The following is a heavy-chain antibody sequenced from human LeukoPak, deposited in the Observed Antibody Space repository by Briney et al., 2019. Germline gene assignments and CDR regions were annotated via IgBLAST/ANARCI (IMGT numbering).Heavy chain of an antibody. CDR3: ARGGITMVRGVITRGFDY. J-gene: IGHJ4*02. D-gene: IGHD3-10*01. CDR1: GYTFTSYY. Sequence: GASVKVSCKASGYTFTSYYMHWVRQAPGQGLEWMGIINPSGGSTSYAQKFQGRVTMTRDMSTSTVYMELSGLRSEDTAVYYCARGGITMVRGVITRGFDYWGQGTLVTVSS. V-gene: IGHV1-46*01. CDR2: INPSGGST.